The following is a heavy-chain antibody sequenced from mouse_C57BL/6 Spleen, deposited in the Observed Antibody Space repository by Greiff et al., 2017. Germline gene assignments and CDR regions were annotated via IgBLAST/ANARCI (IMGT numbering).Heavy chain of an antibody. J-gene: IGHJ3*01. D-gene: IGHD2-1*01. Sequence: VHLVESGAELVKPGASVKISCKASGYAFSSYWMNWVKQRPGKGLEWIGQIYPGDGDTNYNGKFKGKATLTADKSSSTAYMQLSSLTSEDSAVYFCARGDYGNPWFAYWGQGTLVTVSA. CDR2: IYPGDGDT. V-gene: IGHV1-80*01. CDR1: GYAFSSYW. CDR3: ARGDYGNPWFAY.